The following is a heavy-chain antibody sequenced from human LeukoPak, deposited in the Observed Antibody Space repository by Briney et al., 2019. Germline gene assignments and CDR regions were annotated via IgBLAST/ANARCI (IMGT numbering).Heavy chain of an antibody. CDR1: GGTFSSYA. J-gene: IGHJ4*02. Sequence: ASVKVSCKASGGTFSSYAISWVRQAPGQGLEWMGGITPIFGTANYAQKFQGRVTITADESTSTAYMELSSLRSEDTAVYYCAREAGYSSGWFIGHYWGQGTLVTVSS. CDR2: ITPIFGTA. V-gene: IGHV1-69*13. D-gene: IGHD6-19*01. CDR3: AREAGYSSGWFIGHY.